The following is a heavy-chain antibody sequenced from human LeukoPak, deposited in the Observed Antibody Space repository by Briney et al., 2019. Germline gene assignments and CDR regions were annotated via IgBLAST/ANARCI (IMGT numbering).Heavy chain of an antibody. D-gene: IGHD3-10*01. CDR1: GYTFTGYY. Sequence: ASMKVSCKASGYTFTGYYVHWVRQAPGQGLEWMGSINPDSGATTYAQKFQGRVTMTRDASITTAYMELSSLTSDDTAVYYCARDGEYGTGSYYRGCFDYWGQGILVTVSS. V-gene: IGHV1-2*02. J-gene: IGHJ4*02. CDR3: ARDGEYGTGSYYRGCFDY. CDR2: INPDSGAT.